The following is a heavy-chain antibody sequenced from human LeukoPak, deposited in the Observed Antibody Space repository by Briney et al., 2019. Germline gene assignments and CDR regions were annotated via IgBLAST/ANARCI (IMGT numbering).Heavy chain of an antibody. CDR1: GGSISSSSYY. D-gene: IGHD3-22*01. Sequence: SETLSLTCTVSGGSISSSSYYWGWIRQPPGTGLEWIGSIYYSGSTYYNPSLKSRVPISVDTSKNQFSLKLSSVTAADTAVYYCATNHYDSSGYYYVDYWGQGTLVTVSS. CDR2: IYYSGST. CDR3: ATNHYDSSGYYYVDY. J-gene: IGHJ4*02. V-gene: IGHV4-39*01.